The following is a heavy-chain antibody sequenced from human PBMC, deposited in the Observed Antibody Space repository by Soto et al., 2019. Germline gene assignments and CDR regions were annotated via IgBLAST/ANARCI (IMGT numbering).Heavy chain of an antibody. V-gene: IGHV1-69*12. CDR1: GGTFSSYA. CDR3: ARVMVRFLEWLGAEG. Sequence: QVQLVQSGAEVKKPGSSVKVSCKASGGTFSSYAFSWVRQAPGQGLEWMGGIIPIFGTANYAQKFQGRVTITADESTSTAYMQLSSLGSEDTAVYYCARVMVRFLEWLGAEGWGQGTLVTVSS. J-gene: IGHJ4*02. CDR2: IIPIFGTA. D-gene: IGHD3-3*01.